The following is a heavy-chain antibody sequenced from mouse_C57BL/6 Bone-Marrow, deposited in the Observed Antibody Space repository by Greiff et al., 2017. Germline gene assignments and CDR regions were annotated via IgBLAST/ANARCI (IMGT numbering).Heavy chain of an antibody. CDR2: IDPSDSYT. J-gene: IGHJ3*01. V-gene: IGHV1-69*01. CDR1: GYTFTSYW. CDR3: ARERSFAY. Sequence: QVQLQQPGAELVMPGASVKLSCKASGYTFTSYWMHWVKQRPGQGLEWIGEIDPSDSYTNYNQKFKGKSTLTVDKSSSTAYMQLSSLTSEDSAVYYCARERSFAYWGQGTLVTVSA.